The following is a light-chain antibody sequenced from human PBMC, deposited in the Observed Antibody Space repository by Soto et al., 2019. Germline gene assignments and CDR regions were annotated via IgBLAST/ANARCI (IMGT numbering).Light chain of an antibody. J-gene: IGKJ1*01. CDR3: LQDYNSPQT. CDR2: SAS. V-gene: IGKV1-6*01. Sequence: IQMTQSPSSLSASVGERVTITCRASQLIRSDLGWYQQKPGEVPRLLIYSASTLQSGVPSRFSGSASGTDFTLTISSLQPEDYATYYCLQDYNSPQTFGQGTKVEIK. CDR1: QLIRSD.